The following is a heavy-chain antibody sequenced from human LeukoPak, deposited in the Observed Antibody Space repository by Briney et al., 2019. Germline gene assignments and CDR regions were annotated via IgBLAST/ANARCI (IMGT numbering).Heavy chain of an antibody. CDR1: GFKFDDYG. D-gene: IGHD2-8*01. V-gene: IGHV3-20*04. J-gene: IGHJ4*02. CDR3: AREGIYCVNGVCYLDY. CDR2: ISWNGGNT. Sequence: GGSLRLSCAASGFKFDDYGMSWVRQAPGKGLEWVSGISWNGGNTGYADSVKGRFTISRDNAKKSLFLQVNSLRADDTAFYYCAREGIYCVNGVCYLDYWGQGTLVTVSS.